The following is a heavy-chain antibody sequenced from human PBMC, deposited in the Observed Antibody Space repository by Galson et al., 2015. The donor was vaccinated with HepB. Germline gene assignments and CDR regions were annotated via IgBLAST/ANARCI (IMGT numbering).Heavy chain of an antibody. D-gene: IGHD2-2*01. CDR2: INSDGSST. Sequence: SLRLSCAASGFTFSSYWMHWVRQAPGKGLVWVSRINSDGSSTSYADSVKGRFTISRDNAKNTLYLQMNSLRAEDTAVYYCARDKEEYCSSTSCSRAYYYYYYMDVWGKGTTVTVSS. V-gene: IGHV3-74*01. J-gene: IGHJ6*03. CDR1: GFTFSSYW. CDR3: ARDKEEYCSSTSCSRAYYYYYYMDV.